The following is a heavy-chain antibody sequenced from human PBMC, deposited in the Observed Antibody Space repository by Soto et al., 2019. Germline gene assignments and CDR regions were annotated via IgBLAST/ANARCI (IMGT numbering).Heavy chain of an antibody. D-gene: IGHD4-17*01. CDR3: ARDLATTVTTLGY. J-gene: IGHJ4*02. CDR2: INAGNGNT. CDR1: GYTFTSYA. V-gene: IGHV1-3*01. Sequence: ASVKVSCKASGYTFTSYAMHWVRQAPGQRLEWMGRINAGNGNTNYAQKLQGRVTMTTDTSTSTAYMELRSLRSDDTAVYYCARDLATTVTTLGYWGQGTLVTVSS.